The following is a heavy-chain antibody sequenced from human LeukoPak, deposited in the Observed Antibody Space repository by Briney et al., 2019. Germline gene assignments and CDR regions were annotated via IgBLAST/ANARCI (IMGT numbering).Heavy chain of an antibody. J-gene: IGHJ4*02. CDR3: ASAPVVGNAEAF. CDR1: GFTFSSYA. Sequence: GASLRLSCAASGFTFSSYAMSWVRQAPGKGLEWVSVISGSGSSTYADAVRGRFTISRDNSKNTLYLQMTSLRVEDTAVYFCASAPVVGNAEAFWDQGTLVTVSS. V-gene: IGHV3-23*01. D-gene: IGHD1-26*01. CDR2: ISGSGSST.